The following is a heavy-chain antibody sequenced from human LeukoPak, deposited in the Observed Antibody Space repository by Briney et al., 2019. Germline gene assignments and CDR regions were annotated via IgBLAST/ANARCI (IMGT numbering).Heavy chain of an antibody. D-gene: IGHD3-22*01. J-gene: IGHJ3*02. CDR2: INPNSGDT. V-gene: IGHV1-2*02. Sequence: GASVKISCKASGYTFTGYYMHWVRQAPGQGLEWMGWINPNSGDTNYAQKFQGRVTMTRDTSISTAYMELSRLRSDDTAVYYCARVRYYYDSSDGAFDIWGQGTMVTVSS. CDR1: GYTFTGYY. CDR3: ARVRYYYDSSDGAFDI.